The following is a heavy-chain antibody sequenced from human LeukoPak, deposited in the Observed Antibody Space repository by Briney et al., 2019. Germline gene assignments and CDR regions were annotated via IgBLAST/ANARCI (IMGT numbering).Heavy chain of an antibody. Sequence: PSGTLSLTCVVSGGSLSSANWWTGFRQPPGKGRGGIGEFDVEGGTNYSPSLQSRLAKSVPFSQNHISLTLSSLTAADKAVYYCARGGGPYRPLAYTGQGLLVTVSS. V-gene: IGHV4-4*02. CDR2: FDVEGGT. CDR1: GGSLSSANW. J-gene: IGHJ4*02. CDR3: ARGGGPYRPLAY.